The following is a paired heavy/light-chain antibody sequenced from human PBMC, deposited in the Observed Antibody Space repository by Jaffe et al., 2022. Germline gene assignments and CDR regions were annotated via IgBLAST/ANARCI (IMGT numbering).Heavy chain of an antibody. V-gene: IGHV1-46*01. CDR1: GYAFTSYD. CDR2: INPSGGST. D-gene: IGHD5-18*01. CDR3: ARDSPDKGMVGSFDY. J-gene: IGHJ4*02. Sequence: QVHLMQSGAEVRKPGASVKVSCKASGYAFTSYDLHWARQAPGQGLEWMGRINPSGGSTSYAQKFQGRVTMTRDTSTSTVYMEMSSLTSEDTAVYYCARDSPDKGMVGSFDYWGQGTLVTVSS.
Light chain of an antibody. Sequence: DIQMTQSPSSVSASVGDRVTITCRASQGVGSWLAWYQQKPGKAPKLLIYASSSLQSGVPSRFSGSGSGTDFTLTISSLQPEDFATYYCQQANSFPYTFGQGTKLQIK. V-gene: IGKV1-12*01. J-gene: IGKJ2*01. CDR3: QQANSFPYT. CDR1: QGVGSW. CDR2: ASS.